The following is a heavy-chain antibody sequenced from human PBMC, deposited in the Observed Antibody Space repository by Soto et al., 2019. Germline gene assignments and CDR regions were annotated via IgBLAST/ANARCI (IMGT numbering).Heavy chain of an antibody. V-gene: IGHV3-23*01. D-gene: IGHD6-6*01. J-gene: IGHJ6*03. CDR2: ISGSGGST. Sequence: GGSMRVSCTAAGFNFRSYARSWVRKKPGKGLEWVSAISGSGGSTYYADSVRGRFTISRDNSKNTLYLQMNSLRAEDTAVYYCAKDAIAARLYYYCYMDVWGKGTTVTVSS. CDR3: AKDAIAARLYYYCYMDV. CDR1: GFNFRSYA.